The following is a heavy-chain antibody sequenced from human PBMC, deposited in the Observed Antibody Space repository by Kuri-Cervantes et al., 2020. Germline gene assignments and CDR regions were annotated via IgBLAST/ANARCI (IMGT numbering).Heavy chain of an antibody. Sequence: ESLKISCAVYGGSFSGYYWSWIRQPPGKGLEWIGEINHSGSTNYNPSLKSRVTISVDTSKNQFSLRLISVTAADTAVYYCARREYYGSGSFPWGQGTLVTVSS. D-gene: IGHD3-10*01. J-gene: IGHJ5*02. V-gene: IGHV4-34*01. CDR1: GGSFSGYY. CDR3: ARREYYGSGSFP. CDR2: INHSGST.